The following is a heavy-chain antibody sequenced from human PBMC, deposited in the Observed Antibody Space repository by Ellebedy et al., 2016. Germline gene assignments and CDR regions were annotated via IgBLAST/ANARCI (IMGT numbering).Heavy chain of an antibody. J-gene: IGHJ4*02. Sequence: GSLRLSCTVSGGSISSYYWSWIRQPPGKGLEWIGSIYYSGSTYYNPSLKSRVTISVDTSKNQFSLKLSSVTAADTAVYYCARATTGTFDYWGQGTLVTVSS. CDR1: GGSISSYY. CDR3: ARATTGTFDY. D-gene: IGHD1-1*01. V-gene: IGHV4-39*01. CDR2: IYYSGST.